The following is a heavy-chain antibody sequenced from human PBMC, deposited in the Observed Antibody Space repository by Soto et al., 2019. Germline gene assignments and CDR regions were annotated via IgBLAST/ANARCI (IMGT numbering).Heavy chain of an antibody. D-gene: IGHD3-22*01. Sequence: SETLSLTCTVSGGSISSSSYYWGWIRQPPGKGLEWIGSIYYSGSSYYNPSLKSRVTISVVTSENQFSLKLSSVTAADTAVYYCATLNYYHTSDYLVYWGQGALVTVSS. CDR1: GGSISSSSYY. V-gene: IGHV4-39*01. CDR2: IYYSGSS. CDR3: ATLNYYHTSDYLVY. J-gene: IGHJ4*02.